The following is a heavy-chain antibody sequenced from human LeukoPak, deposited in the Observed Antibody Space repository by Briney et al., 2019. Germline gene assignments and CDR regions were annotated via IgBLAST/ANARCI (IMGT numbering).Heavy chain of an antibody. CDR3: ASQYSGYIYGDY. D-gene: IGHD5-12*01. V-gene: IGHV3-30-3*01. Sequence: GGSLRLSCAASGFTFSSYAMHWVRQAPGKGLEWVAVISYDGSNKYYADSVKGRFTISRDNSENTLYLQMNSLRTEDTAVYYCASQYSGYIYGDYWGQGTLVTVSS. J-gene: IGHJ4*02. CDR1: GFTFSSYA. CDR2: ISYDGSNK.